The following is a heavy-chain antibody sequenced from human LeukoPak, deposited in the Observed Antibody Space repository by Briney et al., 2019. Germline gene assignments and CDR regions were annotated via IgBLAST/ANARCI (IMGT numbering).Heavy chain of an antibody. CDR2: ISGSGDST. V-gene: IGHV3-23*01. CDR3: AKTSLSDPSGHYYYMDV. Sequence: GGSLRLSCAASGFTFSSYVMSWVRQAPGKGLEWVSAISGSGDSTYYADSVKARFTISRDNSQNTVSLQLNNLRIEDTALYYCAKTSLSDPSGHYYYMDVWGKGTTVTVSS. CDR1: GFTFSSYV. D-gene: IGHD3-3*01. J-gene: IGHJ6*03.